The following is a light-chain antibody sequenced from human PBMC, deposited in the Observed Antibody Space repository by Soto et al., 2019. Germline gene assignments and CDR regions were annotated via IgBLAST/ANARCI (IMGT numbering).Light chain of an antibody. V-gene: IGLV1-44*01. CDR1: SSNIGGTT. J-gene: IGLJ3*02. CDR3: AAWDDSVNGPV. CDR2: SNN. Sequence: QSVLTQPPSASGTPGQRVTISCSGSSSNIGGTTVNWYQQLPGTAPKLLIYSNNQRPSGVPDRFSGSKSGTSAALAISGLQSEDEADYYCAAWDDSVNGPVFGGGTKLTVL.